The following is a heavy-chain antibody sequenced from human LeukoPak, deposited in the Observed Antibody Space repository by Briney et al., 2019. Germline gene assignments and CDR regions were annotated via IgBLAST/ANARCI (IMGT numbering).Heavy chain of an antibody. Sequence: ASVKVSCKASGDTFTSYDINWVRQATGQGLEWMGWMNPNSGNTGYAQKFQGRVTMTRNTSINAAYMELSSLRSEDTAVYYCARVPSVRSGTYYYYMDVWGQGTTVTVSS. CDR3: ARVPSVRSGTYYYYMDV. CDR2: MNPNSGNT. CDR1: GDTFTSYD. J-gene: IGHJ6*03. D-gene: IGHD6-25*01. V-gene: IGHV1-8*01.